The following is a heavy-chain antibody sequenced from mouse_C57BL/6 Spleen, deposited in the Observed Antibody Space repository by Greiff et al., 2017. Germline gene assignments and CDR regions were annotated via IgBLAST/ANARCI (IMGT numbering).Heavy chain of an antibody. CDR1: GYTFTSYG. V-gene: IGHV1-81*01. J-gene: IGHJ2*01. Sequence: VQLQQSGAELARPGASVKLSCKASGYTFTSYGISWVKQSTGQGLEWIGEIYPRSGNTYYNEKFKGKATLTADKSSSTAYMELRSLTSEDSAVYFCAGGNYDYGGRDLDYGGQGTTRTVSS. CDR2: IYPRSGNT. D-gene: IGHD2-4*01. CDR3: AGGNYDYGGRDLDY.